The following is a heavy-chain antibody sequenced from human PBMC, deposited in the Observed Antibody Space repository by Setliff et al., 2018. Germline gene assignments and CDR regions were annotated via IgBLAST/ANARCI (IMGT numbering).Heavy chain of an antibody. Sequence: GGSLRLSCSASGLTFSSLWMAWVRQAPGKGLEWVANINQGGSDQFYVESVKGRFTIPRDNAKNSLYLQMNSLRVEDTAVYYCARDVFDFRTGQAGPWGQGTLVTVSS. V-gene: IGHV3-7*01. CDR3: ARDVFDFRTGQAGP. D-gene: IGHD3-3*01. CDR2: INQGGSDQ. J-gene: IGHJ5*02. CDR1: GLTFSSLW.